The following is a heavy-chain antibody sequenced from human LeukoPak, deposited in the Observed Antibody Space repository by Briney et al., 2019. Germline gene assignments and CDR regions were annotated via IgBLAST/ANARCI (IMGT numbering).Heavy chain of an antibody. CDR3: ARGYSYGYDWFDP. CDR1: GGSISSATYY. D-gene: IGHD5-18*01. Sequence: SETLSLTCTVSGGSISSATYYWSWIRQPAGKGLEWIGRVYTSGSTNYNPSLKSRVTISVGTSKSQFSLKLSSVTAADTAVYYCARGYSYGYDWFDPWGQGTLVTVSS. CDR2: VYTSGST. V-gene: IGHV4-61*02. J-gene: IGHJ5*02.